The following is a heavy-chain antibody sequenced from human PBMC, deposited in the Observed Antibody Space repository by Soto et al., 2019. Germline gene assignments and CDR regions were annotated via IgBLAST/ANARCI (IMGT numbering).Heavy chain of an antibody. CDR2: IYYSGST. D-gene: IGHD3-10*01. V-gene: IGHV4-30-4*01. CDR3: DRDPGGSGMDV. Sequence: SETLSLTCTVSGGSISSGDYYWSWIRRPPGKGLEWIGYIYYSGSTYHNPSLKSRVTISVDTSKNQFSLKLSSVTAADTAVYYCDRDPGGSGMDVWGQGTTVTVSS. CDR1: GGSISSGDYY. J-gene: IGHJ6*02.